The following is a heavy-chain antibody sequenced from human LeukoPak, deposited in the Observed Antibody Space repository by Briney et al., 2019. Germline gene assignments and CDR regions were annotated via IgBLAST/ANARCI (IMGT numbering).Heavy chain of an antibody. D-gene: IGHD2-2*01. CDR2: IYHSGST. V-gene: IGHV4-30-2*03. CDR3: ARLHRSTSPTRYYYYMDV. Sequence: SETLSLTCAVSGGSISSGGYSWSWIRQPPGKGLEWIGYIYHSGSTYYNPSLKSRVTISVDTSKNQFSLKLSSVTAADTAVYYCARLHRSTSPTRYYYYMDVWGKGTTVTVSS. J-gene: IGHJ6*03. CDR1: GGSISSGGYS.